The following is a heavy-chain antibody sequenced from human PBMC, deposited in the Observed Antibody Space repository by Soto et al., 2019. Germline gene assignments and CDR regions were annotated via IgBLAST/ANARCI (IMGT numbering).Heavy chain of an antibody. D-gene: IGHD2-2*01. CDR3: ARVLKEDIVVVPAGDY. CDR2: MNPNSGNT. V-gene: IGHV1-8*01. CDR1: GYTFTSYD. J-gene: IGHJ4*02. Sequence: ASVKVSCKASGYTFTSYDINWVRQATGQGLEWMGWMNPNSGNTGYAQKFQGRVTMTRNTSISTAYMELSSLRSEDTAVYYCARVLKEDIVVVPAGDYWGQGTLVTVSS.